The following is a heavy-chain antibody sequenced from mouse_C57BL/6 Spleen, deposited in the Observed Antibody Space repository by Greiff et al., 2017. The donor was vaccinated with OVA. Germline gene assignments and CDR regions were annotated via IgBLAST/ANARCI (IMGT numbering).Heavy chain of an antibody. CDR3: ARDRDYYGSSYDFDY. Sequence: EVQLVESGGGLVKPGGSLKLSCAASGFTFSSYAMSRVRQTPEKRLEWVATISDGGSYTYYPDNVKGRFTISRDTAKNNLYLQMSHLKSEDTAMYYCARDRDYYGSSYDFDYWGQGTTLTVSS. V-gene: IGHV5-4*01. D-gene: IGHD1-1*01. CDR1: GFTFSSYA. J-gene: IGHJ2*01. CDR2: ISDGGSYT.